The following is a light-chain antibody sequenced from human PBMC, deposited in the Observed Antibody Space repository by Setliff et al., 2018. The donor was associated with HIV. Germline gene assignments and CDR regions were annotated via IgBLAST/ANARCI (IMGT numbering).Light chain of an antibody. J-gene: IGLJ1*01. V-gene: IGLV2-23*02. Sequence: LTQPPSVSGSPGQSIIISCTGTTSDIGTYNRESWYQQHPGTAPKLLIYEVSKRPSGVSNRFSGSKSGNTASLAISGLQADDEADYYCCSYAGSDIFVVFGTGTKVTVL. CDR3: CSYAGSDIFVV. CDR2: EVS. CDR1: TSDIGTYNR.